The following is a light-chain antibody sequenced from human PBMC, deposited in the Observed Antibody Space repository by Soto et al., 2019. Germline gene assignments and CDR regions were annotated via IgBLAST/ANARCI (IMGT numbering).Light chain of an antibody. Sequence: DIQMTQSPSTLSASVGDRVTITCRASQSISSWLAWYQQKPGKAPKLLIYDSSSLESGVPSRFSGSGSGTAFTLTISSLQPDDFATYSCQQYNSYSFTFGGGAKVEIK. CDR2: DSS. J-gene: IGKJ4*01. V-gene: IGKV1-5*01. CDR3: QQYNSYSFT. CDR1: QSISSW.